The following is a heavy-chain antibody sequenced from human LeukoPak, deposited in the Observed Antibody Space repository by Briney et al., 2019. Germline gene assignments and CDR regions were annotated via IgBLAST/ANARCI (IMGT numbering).Heavy chain of an antibody. V-gene: IGHV3-23*01. CDR1: GFTFSSYA. CDR3: AKDYYDSSGYWYYFDY. Sequence: PGESLRLSSAASGFTFSSYAMSWVRQAPGKGLEWVSAISGSGGSTYYADSVKGRFTISRDNSKNTLYLQMNSLRAEDTAVYYCAKDYYDSSGYWYYFDYWGQGTLVTVSS. J-gene: IGHJ4*02. D-gene: IGHD3-22*01. CDR2: ISGSGGST.